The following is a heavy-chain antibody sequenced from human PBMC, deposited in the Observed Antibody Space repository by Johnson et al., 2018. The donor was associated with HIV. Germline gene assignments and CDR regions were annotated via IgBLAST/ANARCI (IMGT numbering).Heavy chain of an antibody. Sequence: QVQLVESGGGVVQPGRSLRLSCAASGFTFSGYGMHWVRQAPGKGLEWVAVIWYDGSHKYSADSVKGRFTISRDNSKNTLSLQMNSLRVEETAVYYCAFGPLSNSSGVFDVWGQGTMVTVSS. CDR3: AFGPLSNSSGVFDV. D-gene: IGHD2-8*01. J-gene: IGHJ3*01. V-gene: IGHV3-33*01. CDR2: IWYDGSHK. CDR1: GFTFSGYG.